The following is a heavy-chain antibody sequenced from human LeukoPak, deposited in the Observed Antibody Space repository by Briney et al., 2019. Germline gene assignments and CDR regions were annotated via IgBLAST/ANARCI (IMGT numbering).Heavy chain of an antibody. CDR1: GFTFSSYG. J-gene: IGHJ6*03. CDR2: TTGSGGST. CDR3: AKGVGYYYYMDV. V-gene: IGHV3-23*01. Sequence: GGTLRLSCEASGFTFSSYGMSWVRLAPGKGLEWVSATTGSGGSTYYADSVKGRFTISRDNSKNTLYLQMNSLRAEDTAVYYCAKGVGYYYYMDVWGKGTTVTVSS.